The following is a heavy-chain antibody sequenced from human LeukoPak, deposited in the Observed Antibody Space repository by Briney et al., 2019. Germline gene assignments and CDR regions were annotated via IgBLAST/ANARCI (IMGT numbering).Heavy chain of an antibody. J-gene: IGHJ5*02. CDR3: ARMGSRWNWFDA. CDR2: IYSSGST. V-gene: IGHV4-61*01. Sequence: SETLSLTCTVSGDSVSSGSYYWSWIRQPPGKGLEWIGYIYSSGSTDYNPSLKSRVTISVDTSKNQFSLKLTSVTAADTAVYYCARMGSRWNWFDAWGQGTLVTASS. CDR1: GDSVSSGSYY. D-gene: IGHD6-13*01.